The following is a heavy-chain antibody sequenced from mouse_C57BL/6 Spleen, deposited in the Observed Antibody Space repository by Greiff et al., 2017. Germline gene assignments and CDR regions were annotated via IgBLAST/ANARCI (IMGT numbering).Heavy chain of an antibody. Sequence: QVQLQQSGAELVKPGASVKLSCKASGYTFTSYWMPWVKQRPGQGLEWIGEIDPSDSYTNYNQKFKGKATLTVDTSSSTAYMQLSSLTSEDSAVYYWARGRAAQNGAMDDWGQGTSVTVSS. J-gene: IGHJ4*01. CDR1: GYTFTSYW. CDR3: ARGRAAQNGAMDD. CDR2: IDPSDSYT. D-gene: IGHD6-1*01. V-gene: IGHV1-50*01.